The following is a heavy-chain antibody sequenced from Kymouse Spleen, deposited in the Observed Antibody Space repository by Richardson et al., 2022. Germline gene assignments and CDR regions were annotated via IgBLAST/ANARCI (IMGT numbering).Heavy chain of an antibody. J-gene: IGHJ4*02. Sequence: QLQLQESGPGLVKPSETLSLTCTVSGGSISSSSYYWGWIRQPPGKGLEWIGSIYYSGSTYYNPSLKSRVTISVDTSKNQFSLKLSSVTAADTAVYYCARQKVTGTTGIDYWGQGTLVTVSS. CDR2: IYYSGST. CDR1: GGSISSSSYY. D-gene: IGHD1-7*01. V-gene: IGHV4-39*01. CDR3: ARQKVTGTTGIDY.